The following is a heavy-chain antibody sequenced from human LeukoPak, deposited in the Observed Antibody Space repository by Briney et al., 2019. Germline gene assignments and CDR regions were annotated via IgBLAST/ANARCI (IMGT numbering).Heavy chain of an antibody. Sequence: GGSLRLSCAASGFTFSSYWMSWVRQAQGKGLEWVANIKQDGSEKYYVDSVKGRFTISRDNAKNSLYLQMNSLRAEDTAEYYCARDRWYDFWSGYYNYFDYWGQGTLVTVSS. J-gene: IGHJ4*02. CDR1: GFTFSSYW. V-gene: IGHV3-7*01. D-gene: IGHD3-3*01. CDR3: ARDRWYDFWSGYYNYFDY. CDR2: IKQDGSEK.